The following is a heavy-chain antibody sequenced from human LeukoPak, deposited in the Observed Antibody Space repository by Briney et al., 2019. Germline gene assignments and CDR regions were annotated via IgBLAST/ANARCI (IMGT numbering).Heavy chain of an antibody. CDR1: GFIFSNYA. D-gene: IGHD6-13*01. CDR3: AKDISYSTSWPQVLQH. CDR2: ISWNSGNI. Sequence: PGGSLRLSCAASGFIFSNYAMHWVRQAPGKGLEWVSGISWNSGNIDYADSVKGRFTISRDNARTSLYLQMNSLRAEDTALYYCAKDISYSTSWPQVLQHWGQGTLVTVSS. V-gene: IGHV3-9*01. J-gene: IGHJ1*01.